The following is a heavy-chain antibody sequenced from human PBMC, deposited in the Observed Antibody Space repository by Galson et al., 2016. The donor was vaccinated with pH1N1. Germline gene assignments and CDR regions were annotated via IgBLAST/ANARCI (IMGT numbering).Heavy chain of an antibody. J-gene: IGHJ2*01. CDR2: IIPIFGTA. Sequence: SVKVSCKASGGTFSSYGINWVRQAPGQGLEWMGGIIPIFGTAKYAQNFQGRGTITADESTTTAYMELSSLRSEDTALYYCSREDYYDNDLSDWYFDLWGRGTLLTVSS. V-gene: IGHV1-69*13. CDR3: SREDYYDNDLSDWYFDL. CDR1: GGTFSSYG. D-gene: IGHD3-22*01.